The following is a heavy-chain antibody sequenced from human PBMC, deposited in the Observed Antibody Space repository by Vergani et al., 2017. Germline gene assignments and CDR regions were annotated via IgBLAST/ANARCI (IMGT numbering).Heavy chain of an antibody. CDR2: TWYEGNNK. CDR3: ARDLRLLYNRFDP. CDR1: GFTFNQYG. V-gene: IGHV3-33*01. Sequence: VQLVESGGGVVQPGRSLRLSCAASGFTFNQYGMHWVRQAPGKGLEWVAVTWYEGNNKQYADSVKCRFTISRDNSKSTMYLQMNSLRDEDTGVYYCARDLRLLYNRFDPWGQGTLVTVRS. J-gene: IGHJ5*02. D-gene: IGHD1-14*01.